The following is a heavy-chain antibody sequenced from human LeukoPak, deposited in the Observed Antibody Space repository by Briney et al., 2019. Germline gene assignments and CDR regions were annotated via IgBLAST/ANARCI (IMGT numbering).Heavy chain of an antibody. D-gene: IGHD3-9*01. CDR2: ISAYNGNT. CDR1: GYTFTSYG. V-gene: IGHV1-18*01. CDR3: ARVPTRYYDILTGFPDY. J-gene: IGHJ4*02. Sequence: ASVKVSCKASGYTFTSYGISWVRQAPGQGLEWMGWISAYNGNTNYAQKLQGTVTMTTDTSTSTAYMELRSLRSDDTAVYYCARVPTRYYDILTGFPDYWGQGTLVTVSS.